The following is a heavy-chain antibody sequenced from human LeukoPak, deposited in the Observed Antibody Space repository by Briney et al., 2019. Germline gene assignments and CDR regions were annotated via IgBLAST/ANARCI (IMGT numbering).Heavy chain of an antibody. D-gene: IGHD2-2*01. CDR1: GYTFTGYY. CDR2: VNPNSGDT. V-gene: IGHV1-2*02. Sequence: ASVKDSCKASGYTFTGYYIHWARQATGQGLEWMGWVNPNSGDTSYAQKFQGRVTMTWDTSGSTAYMELSRLRSDDTALYYCARSTNYFDYWGQGTLVTVSS. CDR3: ARSTNYFDY. J-gene: IGHJ4*02.